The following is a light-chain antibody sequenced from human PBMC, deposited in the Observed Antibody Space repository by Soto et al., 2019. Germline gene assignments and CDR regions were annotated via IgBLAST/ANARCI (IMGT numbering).Light chain of an antibody. CDR2: GAS. CDR1: QSVGSY. CDR3: QHRSNWPPL. J-gene: IGKJ5*01. V-gene: IGKV3-11*01. Sequence: EIVLTQSPATLSLYPGERATLSCRASQSVGSYLVWYQQKPGQAPRLLIHGASNRATGIPARFSGSGSGTDFTLTISSLEPEDFAFYYCQHRSNWPPLFGQGTRLEIK.